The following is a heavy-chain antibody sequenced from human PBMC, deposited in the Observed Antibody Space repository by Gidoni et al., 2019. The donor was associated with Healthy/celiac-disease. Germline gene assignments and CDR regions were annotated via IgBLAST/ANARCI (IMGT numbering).Heavy chain of an antibody. CDR1: GLPFRSYW. CDR3: AREVWDFGVVRPYDY. V-gene: IGHV3-7*01. CDR2: IKQDGSEK. J-gene: IGHJ4*02. D-gene: IGHD3-3*01. Sequence: EVPLVESEGGLVQPGGSLRLSCAASGLPFRSYWMSWAGQAQGKGLEWVANIKQDGSEKYYVDSVKGRFTISRDNAKNSLYLQMNSLRAEDTAVYYCAREVWDFGVVRPYDYWGQGTLVTVSS.